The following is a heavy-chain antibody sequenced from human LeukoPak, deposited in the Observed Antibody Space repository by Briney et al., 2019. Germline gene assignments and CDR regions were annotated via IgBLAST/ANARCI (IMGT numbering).Heavy chain of an antibody. V-gene: IGHV1-18*01. J-gene: IGHJ4*02. CDR2: ISTQSGNT. D-gene: IGHD3-9*01. CDR1: GYTLTSYG. CDR3: ARTDFDSDY. Sequence: GASVKVSCKASGYTLTSYGINWMRQAPGQGLEWMGWISTQSGNTNYAQKVQGRLTLTTDRSTNTAYMELRSLRSDDTAVYYCARTDFDSDYWGQGTLVTVSS.